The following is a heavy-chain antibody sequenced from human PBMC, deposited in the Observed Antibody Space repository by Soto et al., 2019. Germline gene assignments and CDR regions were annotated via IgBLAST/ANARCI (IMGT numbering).Heavy chain of an antibody. CDR3: ARAGDDGDYFSYYYYYYMDV. J-gene: IGHJ6*03. CDR2: IWYDGSNK. CDR1: GFTFSSYG. Sequence: GGSLRLSCAASGFTFSSYGMHWVRQAPGKGLEWVAVIWYDGSNKYYADSVKGRFTISRDNSKNTLYLQMNSLRAEDTAVYYCARAGDDGDYFSYYYYYYMDVWGKGTTVTVSS. D-gene: IGHD4-17*01. V-gene: IGHV3-33*01.